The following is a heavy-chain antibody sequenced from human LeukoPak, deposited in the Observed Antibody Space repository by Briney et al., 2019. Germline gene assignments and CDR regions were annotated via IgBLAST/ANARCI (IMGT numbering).Heavy chain of an antibody. D-gene: IGHD1-1*01. CDR1: GFTFRTYG. CDR3: ARDFRNAHYGRDV. J-gene: IGHJ6*02. Sequence: GGSLRLSCAASGFTFRTYGTHWVRQAPGKGLEWVAGIWSDGSNKYYADSVKGRFTISRDNSKNTLYLQMNSLRAEDTAVYYCARDFRNAHYGRDVWGQGTRVPVS. CDR2: IWSDGSNK. V-gene: IGHV3-33*01.